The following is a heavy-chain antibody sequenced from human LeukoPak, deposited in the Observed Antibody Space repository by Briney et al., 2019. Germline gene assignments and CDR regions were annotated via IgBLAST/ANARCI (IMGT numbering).Heavy chain of an antibody. CDR3: ARDDYGDLRYFEN. Sequence: ASVKVSCKASGYTFTDYFLHWVRQAPGQGLEWMGWINPNDGGTLHAQKFQGRVTMTRDSSITTAYMELNGLRSDDTAVYYCARDDYGDLRYFENWGQGTLVTVSS. V-gene: IGHV1-2*02. CDR2: INPNDGGT. CDR1: GYTFTDYF. D-gene: IGHD4-17*01. J-gene: IGHJ4*02.